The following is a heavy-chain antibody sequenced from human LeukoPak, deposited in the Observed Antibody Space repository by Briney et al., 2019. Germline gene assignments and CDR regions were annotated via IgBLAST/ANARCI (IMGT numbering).Heavy chain of an antibody. CDR2: INHSGST. D-gene: IGHD3-9*01. J-gene: IGHJ4*02. CDR1: GGSFSGYY. Sequence: SETLSLTCAVYGGSFSGYYWSWIRQPPGKGLEWIGEINHSGSTNYNPSLKSRVTISVDTSKNQFSLKLSSVTAADTAVYYCARGGDILTGYQPLDYWGQGTLVTV. CDR3: ARGGDILTGYQPLDY. V-gene: IGHV4-34*01.